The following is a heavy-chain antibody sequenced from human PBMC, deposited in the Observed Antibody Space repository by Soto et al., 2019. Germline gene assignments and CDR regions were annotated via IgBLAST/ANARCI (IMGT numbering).Heavy chain of an antibody. CDR2: ISYDGSNK. CDR1: GFTFSSYA. CDR3: ARGHQLLWFGELSPYY. D-gene: IGHD3-10*01. V-gene: IGHV3-30-3*01. J-gene: IGHJ4*02. Sequence: QVQLVESGGGVVQPGRSLRLSCAASGFTFSSYAMHWVRQAPGKGLEWVAVISYDGSNKYYADSVKGRFTISRDNSKNPLYLQMNSLRAEDTAVYYWARGHQLLWFGELSPYYWGQGTRVTVSS.